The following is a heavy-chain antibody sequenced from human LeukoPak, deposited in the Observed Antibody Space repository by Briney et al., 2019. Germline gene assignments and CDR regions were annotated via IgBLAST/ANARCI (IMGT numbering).Heavy chain of an antibody. D-gene: IGHD6-6*01. Sequence: PSETLSLTCTVSGGSISSSSYYWGWIRQPPGKGLEWIGSIYYSGSTYYNPSLKSRVTISVDTSKNQFSLKLSSVTAADTAVYYCARSYSSSSVAFDYWGQGTLATVSS. CDR3: ARSYSSSSVAFDY. V-gene: IGHV4-39*01. CDR1: GGSISSSSYY. CDR2: IYYSGST. J-gene: IGHJ4*02.